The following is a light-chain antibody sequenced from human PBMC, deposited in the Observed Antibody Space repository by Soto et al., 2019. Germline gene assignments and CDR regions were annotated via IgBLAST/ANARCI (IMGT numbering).Light chain of an antibody. CDR2: KAS. CDR3: QQQGT. J-gene: IGKJ1*01. CDR1: RSISSW. V-gene: IGKV1-5*03. Sequence: DIQMTQSPSTLSASVGDRVTITCRASRSISSWLAWYQQKPGKAPKLLIYKASSLESGVPSRFSGSGSGTEFTLAISSLQPDDFATYYCQQQGTFGQGTKVDIK.